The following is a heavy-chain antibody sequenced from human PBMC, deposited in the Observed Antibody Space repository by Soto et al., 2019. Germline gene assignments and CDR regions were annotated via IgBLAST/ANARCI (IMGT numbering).Heavy chain of an antibody. D-gene: IGHD2-2*01. J-gene: IGHJ4*02. CDR1: GGSFSGYY. Sequence: PSETLSLTCAVYGGSFSGYYWSWIRQPPGKGLEWIGYIYYSGSTNYNPSLKSRVTISVDTSKNQFSLKLSSVTAADTAVYYCARAEYQLLGVGFLDYWGQGTLVTVSS. V-gene: IGHV4-59*01. CDR3: ARAEYQLLGVGFLDY. CDR2: IYYSGST.